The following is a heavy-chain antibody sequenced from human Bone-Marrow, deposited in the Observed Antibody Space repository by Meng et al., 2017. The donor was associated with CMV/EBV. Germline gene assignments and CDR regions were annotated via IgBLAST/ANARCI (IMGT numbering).Heavy chain of an antibody. D-gene: IGHD3-3*01. J-gene: IGHJ4*02. V-gene: IGHV3-23*01. CDR3: ANNFWSGYYDY. CDR1: GFTFSSYE. Sequence: GGSLRLSCATSGFTFSSYEMNWVRQAPGKGLEWVSAISGSGGSTYYADSVKGRFTISRDNSKNTLYLQMNSLRAEDTAVYYCANNFWSGYYDYWGQGTLVTVSS. CDR2: ISGSGGST.